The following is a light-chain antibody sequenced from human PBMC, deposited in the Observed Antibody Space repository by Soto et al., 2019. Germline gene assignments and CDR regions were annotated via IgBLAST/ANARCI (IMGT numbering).Light chain of an antibody. CDR1: QSVSWY. CDR2: DAS. Sequence: DIQMTQSPSTLSASVGDRVTITCRASQSVSWYLAWYQQKSGTAPKILIYDASILKSGVPSRFSGSGSGTDFTLTISSLQPDDFATYYCQQYDTYSTWTFGQGTKVEIK. V-gene: IGKV1-5*01. J-gene: IGKJ1*01. CDR3: QQYDTYSTWT.